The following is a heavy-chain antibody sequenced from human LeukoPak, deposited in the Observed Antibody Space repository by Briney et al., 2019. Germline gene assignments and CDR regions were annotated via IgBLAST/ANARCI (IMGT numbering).Heavy chain of an antibody. D-gene: IGHD3-22*01. CDR2: IYYSGST. Sequence: SETLSLTCTVSGGSISSSSYYWGWIRQPPGKGLEWIGSIYYSGSTYYNPSLKSRVTISVDTSKNQYSLKLSSVTAADTAVYYCASHLLQDSSGYPPYYFDYWGQGTLVTVSS. CDR3: ASHLLQDSSGYPPYYFDY. CDR1: GGSISSSSYY. V-gene: IGHV4-39*01. J-gene: IGHJ4*02.